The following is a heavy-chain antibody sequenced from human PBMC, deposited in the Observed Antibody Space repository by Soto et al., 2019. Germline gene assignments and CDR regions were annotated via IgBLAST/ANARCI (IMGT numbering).Heavy chain of an antibody. D-gene: IGHD2-15*01. CDR3: ARRMRPRYCSGGSCYSYDAFDI. Sequence: QVQLVQSGAEVKKPGASVKVSCKASGYTFTGYYMHWVRQAPGQGLEWMGWINPNSGGTNYAQKFQGWVTMTRDTSISKAYMELSRLRSDDTAVYYCARRMRPRYCSGGSCYSYDAFDIWGQGTMVTVSS. CDR1: GYTFTGYY. J-gene: IGHJ3*02. V-gene: IGHV1-2*04. CDR2: INPNSGGT.